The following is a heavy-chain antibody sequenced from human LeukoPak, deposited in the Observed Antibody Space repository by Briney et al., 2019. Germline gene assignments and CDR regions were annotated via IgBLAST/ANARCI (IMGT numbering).Heavy chain of an antibody. CDR1: GGSFSGYY. D-gene: IGHD1-26*01. J-gene: IGHJ4*02. Sequence: SETLSLTCAVYGGSFSGYYWSWIRQPPGKGLEWIGEINHSGSTNYNPSLKSRVTISVDTSKNQFTLTLSSVTAADPAVYYCARGRLSSVMYSGSYLSYWGQGTLVTVSS. CDR3: ARGRLSSVMYSGSYLSY. V-gene: IGHV4-34*01. CDR2: INHSGST.